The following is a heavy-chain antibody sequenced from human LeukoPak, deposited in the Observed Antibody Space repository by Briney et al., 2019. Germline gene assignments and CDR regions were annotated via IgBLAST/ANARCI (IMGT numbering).Heavy chain of an antibody. D-gene: IGHD3-22*01. V-gene: IGHV4-34*01. CDR1: GGSFSGYY. J-gene: IGHJ4*02. CDR3: ASLYYESSGYDRTFDH. Sequence: PSETLSLTCAVYGGSFSGYYWSWIRQPPGKGLEWIGEINHSGSTNYNPSPKSRVTISVDTSKNQFSLKLSSVTAADTAVYYCASLYYESSGYDRTFDHWGQGTLVTVSS. CDR2: INHSGST.